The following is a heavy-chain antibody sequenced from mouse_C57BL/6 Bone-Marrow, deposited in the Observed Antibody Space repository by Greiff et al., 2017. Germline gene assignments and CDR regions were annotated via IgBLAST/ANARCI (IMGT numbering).Heavy chain of an antibody. CDR3: AYGYDGLLDD. CDR2: IDPSDSYT. Sequence: QVQLQQPGAELVRPRTSVKLSCKASGYTFTSYWMHWVKQRPGQGLEWIGVIDPSDSYTNYNQKFKGKATLTVDTSSSTAYMQLSSLTSEDSAVYYCAYGYDGLLDDWGKGTTLTVSS. V-gene: IGHV1-59*01. J-gene: IGHJ2*01. D-gene: IGHD2-2*01. CDR1: GYTFTSYW.